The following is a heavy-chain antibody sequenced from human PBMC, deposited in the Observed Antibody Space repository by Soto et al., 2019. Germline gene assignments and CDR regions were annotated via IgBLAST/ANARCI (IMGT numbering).Heavy chain of an antibody. J-gene: IGHJ4*02. Sequence: GGSLRLSCAASGFTFSSYAMSWVRQAPGKGLEWVSAISGSGGSTYYADSVKGRFTISRDNSKNTLYLQMNSLRAEDTAVYYCAKPALWFGARPSPVDYWCQGTLVTVSS. CDR2: ISGSGGST. CDR3: AKPALWFGARPSPVDY. V-gene: IGHV3-23*01. CDR1: GFTFSSYA. D-gene: IGHD3-10*01.